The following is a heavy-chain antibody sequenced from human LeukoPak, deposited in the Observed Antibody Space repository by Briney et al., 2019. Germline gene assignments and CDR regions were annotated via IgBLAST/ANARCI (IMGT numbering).Heavy chain of an antibody. CDR1: GGSISSSSYY. J-gene: IGHJ4*02. Sequence: SETLSLTCTVSGGSISSSSYYWGWIRQPPGKGLEWIGSIYYSGSTYYNPSLKSRVTISVDTSKNQFSLKLSSVTAADTAVYYCARDREQQLVPRYFDYWGQGTLVTVSS. V-gene: IGHV4-39*07. D-gene: IGHD6-13*01. CDR3: ARDREQQLVPRYFDY. CDR2: IYYSGST.